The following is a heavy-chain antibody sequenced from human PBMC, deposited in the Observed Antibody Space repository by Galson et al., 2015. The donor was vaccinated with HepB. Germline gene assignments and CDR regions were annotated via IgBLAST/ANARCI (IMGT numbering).Heavy chain of an antibody. CDR1: GFTFSSYS. Sequence: SLRLSCAASGFTFSSYSMNWVRQAPGKGLEWVSYISSSSTIYYADSVKGRFTISRDNAKNSLYLQMNSLRAEDTAVYYCARDRLGIAVAGRLDYWGQGTLVTVSS. CDR2: ISSSSTI. D-gene: IGHD6-19*01. J-gene: IGHJ4*02. CDR3: ARDRLGIAVAGRLDY. V-gene: IGHV3-48*04.